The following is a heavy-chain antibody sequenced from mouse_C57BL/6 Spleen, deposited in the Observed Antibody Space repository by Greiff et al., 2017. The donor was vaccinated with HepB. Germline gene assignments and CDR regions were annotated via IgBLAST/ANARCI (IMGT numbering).Heavy chain of an antibody. V-gene: IGHV1-76*01. D-gene: IGHD2-4*01. CDR3: ARVPWDYDYDVFAY. CDR1: GYTFTDYY. Sequence: VQLQESGAELVRPGASVKLSCKASGYTFTDYYINWVKQRPGQGLEWIARIYPGSGNTYYNEKFKGKATLTAEKSSSTAYMQLSSLTSEDSAVYFCARVPWDYDYDVFAYWGQGTLVTVSA. J-gene: IGHJ3*01. CDR2: IYPGSGNT.